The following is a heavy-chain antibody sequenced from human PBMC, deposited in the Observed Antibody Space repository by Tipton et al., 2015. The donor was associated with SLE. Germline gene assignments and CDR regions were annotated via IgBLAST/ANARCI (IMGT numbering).Heavy chain of an antibody. CDR2: ISGSGSKT. D-gene: IGHD6-25*01. CDR3: AKGDIAFVPAASDS. Sequence: SLRLSCAASGFNFRGYSMNWVRQAPGKGLEWVSGISGSGSKTYYADSVIGRFTMSRDNSKNSLYLQMSSLRAGDTAVYYCAKGDIAFVPAASDSWGQGTLVSVSS. J-gene: IGHJ4*02. V-gene: IGHV3-23*01. CDR1: GFNFRGYS.